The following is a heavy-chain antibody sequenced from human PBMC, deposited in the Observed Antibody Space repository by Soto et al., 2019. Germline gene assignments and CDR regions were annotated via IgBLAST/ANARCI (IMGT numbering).Heavy chain of an antibody. CDR2: IIPIFGTA. D-gene: IGHD3-10*01. CDR1: GGTFSSYA. CDR3: ASQTYHYGSGSYWYYYYGMDV. Sequence: SVKVSCKASGGTFSSYAISWVRQAPGQGLEWMGGIIPIFGTANYAQKFQGRVTITADESTSTAYMELSSLRSEDTAVYYCASQTYHYGSGSYWYYYYGMDVWGQGTTVTVSS. J-gene: IGHJ6*02. V-gene: IGHV1-69*13.